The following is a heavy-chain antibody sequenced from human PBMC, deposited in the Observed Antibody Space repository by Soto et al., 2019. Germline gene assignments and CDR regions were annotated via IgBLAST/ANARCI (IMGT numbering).Heavy chain of an antibody. CDR1: GYTFTSYA. Sequence: ASVKVSCKASGYTFTSYAMHWVRQAPGQRLEWMGWINAGNGNTKYSQKFQGRVTMTRDTSTSTVYMELSSLRSEDTAVYYCARAEKSYYYDSSGHHYFDDWGQGTLVTVAS. V-gene: IGHV1-3*01. CDR3: ARAEKSYYYDSSGHHYFDD. CDR2: INAGNGNT. J-gene: IGHJ4*02. D-gene: IGHD3-22*01.